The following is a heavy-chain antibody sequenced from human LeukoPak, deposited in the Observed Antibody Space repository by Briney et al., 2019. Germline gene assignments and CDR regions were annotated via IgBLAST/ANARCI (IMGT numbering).Heavy chain of an antibody. J-gene: IGHJ4*02. Sequence: SETLSLTCTVSGGSISSYYWSWIRQPPGKGLEWIGSIYYSGSTYYNPSLKSRVTISVDTSKNQFSLKLSSVTAADTAVYYCASPYYDFWSGYSNWGQGTLVTVSS. CDR3: ASPYYDFWSGYSN. CDR2: IYYSGST. D-gene: IGHD3-3*01. CDR1: GGSISSYY. V-gene: IGHV4-39*01.